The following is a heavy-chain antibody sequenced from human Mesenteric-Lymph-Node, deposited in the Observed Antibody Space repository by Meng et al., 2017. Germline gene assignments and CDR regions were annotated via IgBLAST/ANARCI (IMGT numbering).Heavy chain of an antibody. CDR1: GGSRSGAY. D-gene: IGHD2-8*02. J-gene: IGHJ4*02. CDR2: IIHGGSP. CDR3: ARRPTGIDY. V-gene: IGHV4-34*12. Sequence: WGAGLLKASETLALNCAVHGGSRSGAYWNWIRQPPGKGLEWIGEIIHGGSPSYNPSLKSRVTISIDTSKNQLSLMLSSVTAADTAVYYCARRPTGIDYWGQGTLVTVSS.